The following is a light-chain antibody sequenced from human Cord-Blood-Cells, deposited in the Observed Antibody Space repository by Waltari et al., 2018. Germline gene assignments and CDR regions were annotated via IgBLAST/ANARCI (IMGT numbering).Light chain of an antibody. Sequence: QSVLTQPPSASGTPGQRVTIACSGSSSNIGSNYVYGYQQLPGTAPKLLIDRNNQRPSGVPDRFSGSKSGTSASLAISGLRSEDEADYYCAAWDDSLSGRVFGGGTKLTVL. CDR3: AAWDDSLSGRV. CDR2: RNN. CDR1: SSNIGSNY. V-gene: IGLV1-47*01. J-gene: IGLJ3*02.